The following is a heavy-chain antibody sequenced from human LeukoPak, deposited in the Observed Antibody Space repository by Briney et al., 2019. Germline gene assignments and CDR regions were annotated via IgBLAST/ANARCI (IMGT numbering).Heavy chain of an antibody. CDR3: ARDPGYYDFWSGYGHRSDNPTAWFDP. Sequence: ASVKVSCKASGYTFTGYYMHWVRQAPGQGLEWMGWINPNSGGTNYAQKLQGRVTMTTDTSTSTAYMELRSLRSDDTAVYYCARDPGYYDFWSGYGHRSDNPTAWFDPWGQGTLVTVSS. J-gene: IGHJ5*02. CDR1: GYTFTGYY. D-gene: IGHD3-3*01. CDR2: INPNSGGT. V-gene: IGHV1-2*02.